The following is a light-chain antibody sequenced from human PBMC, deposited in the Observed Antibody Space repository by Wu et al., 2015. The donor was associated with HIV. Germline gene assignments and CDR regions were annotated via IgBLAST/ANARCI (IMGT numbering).Light chain of an antibody. V-gene: IGKV3-15*01. CDR1: QSVSSN. CDR3: QQYNNGPRT. CDR2: GAS. J-gene: IGKJ1*01. Sequence: ETVLTQSPGTLSLSPGERATLSCRASQSVSSNLAWYQQKPGQAPRLLIYGASTRATGIPARFSGSESGTEFTLTISSMQSEDFAVYYCQQYNNGPRTFGQGTKVEVK.